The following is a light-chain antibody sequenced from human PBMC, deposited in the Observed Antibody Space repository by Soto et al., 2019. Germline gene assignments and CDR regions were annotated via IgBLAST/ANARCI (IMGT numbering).Light chain of an antibody. CDR1: QTISSW. J-gene: IGKJ5*01. V-gene: IGKV1-5*03. CDR3: QQYYSYPIT. CDR2: KAS. Sequence: DIQMTQSPSTLSGSVGYRVTITCRASQTISSWLAWYQQKPGKAPKLLIYKASTLKSGVPSRFSGSGSGTEFTLTISSLQPEDFATYYCQQYYSYPITFGQGTRLEIK.